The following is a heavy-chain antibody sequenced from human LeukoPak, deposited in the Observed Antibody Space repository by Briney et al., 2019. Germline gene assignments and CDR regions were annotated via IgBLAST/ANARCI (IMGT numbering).Heavy chain of an antibody. D-gene: IGHD3-3*01. Sequence: PGGSLRLSCAASGFTFSSYGMHWVRQAPGKGLEWVAVISYDGSNKYYADSVKGRFTISRDNSENTLYLQMNSLRAEDTAVYYCAKEGSTYYDFWSGYFDYWGQGTLVTVSS. V-gene: IGHV3-30*18. CDR3: AKEGSTYYDFWSGYFDY. CDR1: GFTFSSYG. J-gene: IGHJ4*02. CDR2: ISYDGSNK.